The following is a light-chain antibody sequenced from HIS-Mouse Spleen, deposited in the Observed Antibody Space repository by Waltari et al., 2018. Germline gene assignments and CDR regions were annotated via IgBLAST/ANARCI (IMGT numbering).Light chain of an antibody. CDR3: QQYYSYRT. CDR2: AAS. CDR1: QGISSY. Sequence: AIRMTQSPSSLSASTGDRVTITCRASQGISSYLAWYQQKPGKAPKLLIYAASTLQSGVPSRVSGSGSGTDFTLTISCLQSEDFATYYCQQYYSYRTFGQGTKVEIK. V-gene: IGKV1-8*01. J-gene: IGKJ1*01.